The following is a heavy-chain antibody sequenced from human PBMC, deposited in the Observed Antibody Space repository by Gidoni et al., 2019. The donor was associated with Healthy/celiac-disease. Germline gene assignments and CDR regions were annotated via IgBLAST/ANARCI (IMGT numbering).Heavy chain of an antibody. CDR3: ARDRYCSSTSCYNSALGY. V-gene: IGHV3-30-3*01. D-gene: IGHD2-2*02. Sequence: QVQMVASGGGVVQPGWSLKLPCADAGFPVSSYAMHWVRQAPGRGREWVAVLSYDGSNKYYADSVKGRFTISRTNSNTTLYLQMNSLRAEDTAVYYCARDRYCSSTSCYNSALGYWGQGTLVTVSS. J-gene: IGHJ4*02. CDR1: GFPVSSYA. CDR2: LSYDGSNK.